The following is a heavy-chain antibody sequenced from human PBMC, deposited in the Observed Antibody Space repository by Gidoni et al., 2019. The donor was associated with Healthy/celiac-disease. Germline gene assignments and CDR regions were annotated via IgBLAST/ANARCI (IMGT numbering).Heavy chain of an antibody. J-gene: IGHJ4*02. CDR1: GFTFSSYA. CDR3: ARAGGFLEWLSLDY. Sequence: QVQLVESGGGVVQPGRSLRLSCAASGFTFSSYAMHWVRQAPGKGLEWVAVISYDGSNKYYADSVKGRFTISRDNSKNTLYLQMNSLRAEDTAVYYCARAGGFLEWLSLDYWGQGTLVTVSS. V-gene: IGHV3-30-3*01. D-gene: IGHD3-3*01. CDR2: ISYDGSNK.